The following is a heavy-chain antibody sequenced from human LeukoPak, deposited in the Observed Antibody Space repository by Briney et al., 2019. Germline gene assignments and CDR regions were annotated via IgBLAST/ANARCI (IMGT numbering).Heavy chain of an antibody. J-gene: IGHJ4*02. D-gene: IGHD3-10*01. Sequence: SETLSLTCTVSGGSISSSSYYWSWTRQPAGKGLEWIGRIYASGSTNYNPSLKSRVTISVDTSKNQFSLKLTSVTAEDTAVYYCARNGYGSGSSWWGQGTLVTVSS. V-gene: IGHV4-61*02. CDR3: ARNGYGSGSSW. CDR2: IYASGST. CDR1: GGSISSSSYY.